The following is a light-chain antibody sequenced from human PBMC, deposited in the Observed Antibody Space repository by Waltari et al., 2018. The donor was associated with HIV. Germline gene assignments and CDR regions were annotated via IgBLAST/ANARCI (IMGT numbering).Light chain of an antibody. CDR1: NIGAKS. V-gene: IGLV3-21*04. CDR2: YNS. CDR3: QVWDPLSDHPV. Sequence: SYVLSQPPSVSVAPGKTASVTCGGENIGAKSVHWYQQRPGQAPLLIIFYNSDRPSGISERFSGSNSVGAATLTITRVEAGDEADYYCQVWDPLSDHPVFGTGTKVTVL. J-gene: IGLJ1*01.